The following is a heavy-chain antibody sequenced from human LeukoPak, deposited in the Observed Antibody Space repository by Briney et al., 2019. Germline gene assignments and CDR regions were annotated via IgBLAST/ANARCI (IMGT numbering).Heavy chain of an antibody. Sequence: GASVKVSCKASGGTFSSYAISWVRQAPGQGLEWMGRIIPIFGIANYAQKFQGRVTITVDKSTSTAYMELSSLRSEDTAVYYCARAYCGGDCYAPFDYWGQGTLVTVSS. CDR3: ARAYCGGDCYAPFDY. D-gene: IGHD2-21*02. J-gene: IGHJ4*02. V-gene: IGHV1-69*04. CDR1: GGTFSSYA. CDR2: IIPIFGIA.